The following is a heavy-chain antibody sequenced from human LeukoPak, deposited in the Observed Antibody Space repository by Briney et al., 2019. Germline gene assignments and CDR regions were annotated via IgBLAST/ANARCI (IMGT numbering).Heavy chain of an antibody. D-gene: IGHD1-26*01. CDR2: ISGSGLST. Sequence: GGSLRLSCAASGFNFANYVMSWVRQAPGKGLQWVSAISGSGLSTYYGDSVKGRFTISRDNSKNTLSLQMNSLRAEDTAVYYCARNPAGIGDYWGQGTLVTVSS. CDR1: GFNFANYV. CDR3: ARNPAGIGDY. V-gene: IGHV3-23*01. J-gene: IGHJ4*02.